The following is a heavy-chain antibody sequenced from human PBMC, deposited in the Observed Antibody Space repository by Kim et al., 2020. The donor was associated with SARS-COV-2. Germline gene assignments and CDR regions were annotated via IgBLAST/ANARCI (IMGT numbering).Heavy chain of an antibody. V-gene: IGHV3-30*07. J-gene: IGHJ4*02. Sequence: VKSRFTIYSDNSNTTLYLQMNGLRAEDTAVYYCARGEDRAMVIVRYYFDYWGQGTLVTVSS. CDR3: ARGEDRAMVIVRYYFDY. D-gene: IGHD5-18*01.